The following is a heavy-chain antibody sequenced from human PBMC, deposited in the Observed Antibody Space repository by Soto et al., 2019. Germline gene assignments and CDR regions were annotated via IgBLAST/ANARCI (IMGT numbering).Heavy chain of an antibody. CDR2: IRSKANSYAT. V-gene: IGHV3-73*01. CDR3: TSLGYCSGGSCPPVDY. D-gene: IGHD2-15*01. CDR1: GFTFSSSA. J-gene: IGHJ4*02. Sequence: EVQLVESGGGLVQPGGSLKLSCAASGFTFSSSAMHWVRQASGKGLEWVGRIRSKANSYATAYAASVKGRFTISRDDSKNTAYLQMNSLKTEDTAVYYCTSLGYCSGGSCPPVDYWGQGTLVTVSS.